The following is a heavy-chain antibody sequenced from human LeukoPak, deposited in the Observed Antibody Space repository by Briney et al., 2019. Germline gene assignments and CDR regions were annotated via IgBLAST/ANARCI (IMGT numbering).Heavy chain of an antibody. D-gene: IGHD2-21*02. Sequence: SETLSLTCTVSGGSISSGSYYWSWVRQPAGKGREWLGRIYTSGSTNYNPSLKSRVTISVDTSKNQFPLKLSSVTAADTAVYYCARDHCGGDCYIGTYYFDYWGQGTLVTVSS. CDR2: IYTSGST. J-gene: IGHJ4*02. V-gene: IGHV4-61*02. CDR1: GGSISSGSYY. CDR3: ARDHCGGDCYIGTYYFDY.